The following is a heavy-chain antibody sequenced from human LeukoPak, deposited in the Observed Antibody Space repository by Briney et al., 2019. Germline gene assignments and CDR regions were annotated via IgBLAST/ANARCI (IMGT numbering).Heavy chain of an antibody. D-gene: IGHD2-21*02. J-gene: IGHJ5*02. V-gene: IGHV2-5*02. Sequence: SGPTLVNPTQTLTLTYTFSGFSRSTNGVGVAWIRQPPGQALEWLALGNWDDDKRYSPSLKTTLTIAKDTSKNQVVLTMTNVDPVDTATYYCARTPEYCGADCLAWSDPWGQGTQVTVSS. CDR2: GNWDDDK. CDR3: ARTPEYCGADCLAWSDP. CDR1: GFSRSTNGVG.